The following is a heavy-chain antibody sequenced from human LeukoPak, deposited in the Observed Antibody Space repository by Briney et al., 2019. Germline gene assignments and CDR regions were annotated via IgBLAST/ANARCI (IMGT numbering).Heavy chain of an antibody. D-gene: IGHD3-22*01. J-gene: IGHJ6*02. CDR1: GFTVSSNY. V-gene: IGHV3-53*01. Sequence: GGSLRLSCAASGFTVSSNYMSWVRQAPGKGLEWVSVIYSGGSTYYADSVKGRFTISRDNSKNTLYLQMNSLRAEDMAVYYCARSMIVVVTESFGMDVWGQGTTVTVSS. CDR2: IYSGGST. CDR3: ARSMIVVVTESFGMDV.